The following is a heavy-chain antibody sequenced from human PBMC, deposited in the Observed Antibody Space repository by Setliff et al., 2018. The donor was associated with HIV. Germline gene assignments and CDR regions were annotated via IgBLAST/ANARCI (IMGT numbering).Heavy chain of an antibody. Sequence: GASVKVSCKASGYTFTGYYMHWVRQAPGQGLEWMGWINPNSGGTNYAQKFQGRVTMTRDTSISTAYMELSRPRSDDTAVYYCARGPITMIVVYFDYWGQGTLVTVSS. J-gene: IGHJ4*02. CDR3: ARGPITMIVVYFDY. CDR2: INPNSGGT. D-gene: IGHD3-22*01. CDR1: GYTFTGYY. V-gene: IGHV1-2*02.